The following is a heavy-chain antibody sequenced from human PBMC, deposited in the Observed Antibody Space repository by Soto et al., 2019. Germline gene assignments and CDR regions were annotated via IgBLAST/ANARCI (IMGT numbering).Heavy chain of an antibody. CDR2: INGYNGNT. CDR3: AMMGDVPYYYYGMDA. Sequence: QVQLVQSGAEVKKPGASVKVSCKASGYTFTSYGITWVRQAPGQGLEWLGWINGYNGNTNYAQKLQGRGSMATDTSTSTAYMELGSLRSDDTAVYYCAMMGDVPYYYYGMDAWGQGTTVTVSS. J-gene: IGHJ6*02. CDR1: GYTFTSYG. D-gene: IGHD3-16*01. V-gene: IGHV1-18*01.